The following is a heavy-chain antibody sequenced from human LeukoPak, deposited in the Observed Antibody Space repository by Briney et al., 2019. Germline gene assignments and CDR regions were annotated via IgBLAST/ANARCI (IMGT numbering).Heavy chain of an antibody. Sequence: GGSLRLSCAASGFTFSTSGMHWVRQAPGKGLEWVTFIHSEGSNKQYADSVKGRFTISRDNSKNSLSLQMNSLRTEDTAVYYCVRSLTAREYFQHWGQGTLVTVSS. D-gene: IGHD6-6*01. V-gene: IGHV3-30*02. CDR2: IHSEGSNK. CDR3: VRSLTAREYFQH. CDR1: GFTFSTSG. J-gene: IGHJ1*01.